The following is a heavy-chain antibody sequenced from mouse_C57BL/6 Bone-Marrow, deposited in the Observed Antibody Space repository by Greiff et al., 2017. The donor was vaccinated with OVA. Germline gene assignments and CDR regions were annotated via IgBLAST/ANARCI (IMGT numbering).Heavy chain of an antibody. CDR2: ISDGGSYT. Sequence: EVQGVESGGGLVKPGGSLKLSCAASGFTFSSYAMSWVRQTPEKRLEWVATISDGGSYTYYPDNVKGRFTISRDNAKNNLYLQMSHLKSEDTAMYYCARRRGSYAMDYWGQGTSVTVSS. J-gene: IGHJ4*01. V-gene: IGHV5-4*01. CDR1: GFTFSSYA. CDR3: ARRRGSYAMDY.